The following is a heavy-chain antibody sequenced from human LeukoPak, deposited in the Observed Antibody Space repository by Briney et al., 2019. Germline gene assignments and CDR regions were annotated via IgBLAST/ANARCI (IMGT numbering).Heavy chain of an antibody. CDR3: ARESVAGTLWYFDL. J-gene: IGHJ2*01. Sequence: GSLRLSCAASGFTFSSYGMHWVRQAPGKGLEWVAVISYDGSNKYYADSVKGRFTISRDNSKNTLYLQMSSLRAEDTAVYYCARESVAGTLWYFDLWGRGTLVTVSS. CDR1: GFTFSSYG. V-gene: IGHV3-30*03. D-gene: IGHD6-19*01. CDR2: ISYDGSNK.